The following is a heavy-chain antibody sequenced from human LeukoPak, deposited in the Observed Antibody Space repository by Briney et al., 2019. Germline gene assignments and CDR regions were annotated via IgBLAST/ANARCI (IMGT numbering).Heavy chain of an antibody. V-gene: IGHV3-33*01. Sequence: QSGRSLRLSCAASGFTFSRFGMHWVRQAPGKGLEWVAVIWYDGSNKYYADSVKGRFTISRDNSKNTLYLEMNSLRAEDTAVYYCARDYYYDSSGYWDYYFDYRGQGTLVSVSS. CDR3: ARDYYYDSSGYWDYYFDY. J-gene: IGHJ4*02. D-gene: IGHD3-22*01. CDR1: GFTFSRFG. CDR2: IWYDGSNK.